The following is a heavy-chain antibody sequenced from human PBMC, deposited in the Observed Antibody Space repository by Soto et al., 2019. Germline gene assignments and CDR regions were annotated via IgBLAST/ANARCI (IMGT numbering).Heavy chain of an antibody. J-gene: IGHJ4*02. V-gene: IGHV4-39*01. Sequence: SETLSLTCTVSGGSISSSSYYWGWIRQPPGKGLEWIGSIYYSGSTYYNPSLKSRVTISVDTSKNQFSLKLSSVTAADTAVYYCASWDDYIWGSYRYSPLPLDYWGQGTLVTVSS. CDR2: IYYSGST. CDR3: ASWDDYIWGSYRYSPLPLDY. CDR1: GGSISSSSYY. D-gene: IGHD3-16*02.